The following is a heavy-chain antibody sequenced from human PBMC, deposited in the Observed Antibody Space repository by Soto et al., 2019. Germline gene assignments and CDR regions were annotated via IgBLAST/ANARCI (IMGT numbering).Heavy chain of an antibody. CDR1: GFTFSSYA. V-gene: IGHV3-23*01. CDR2: ISGTGDST. D-gene: IGHD3-3*01. Sequence: EVQLLESGGTLVQPGGSLRLSCAASGFTFSSYAMSWVRQAPGKGLEWVSAISGTGDSTYYADSVKGRFTISRDNSKNTVYLQMNSLRAEDTAVYYCAKEGARGSGYYQPEGIDIWGQGTMVTVSS. CDR3: AKEGARGSGYYQPEGIDI. J-gene: IGHJ3*02.